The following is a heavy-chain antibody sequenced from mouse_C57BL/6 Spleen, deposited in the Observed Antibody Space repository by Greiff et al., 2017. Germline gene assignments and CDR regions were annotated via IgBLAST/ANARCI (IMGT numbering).Heavy chain of an antibody. CDR1: GYSITSGYY. D-gene: IGHD1-1*01. Sequence: VQLQQSGPGLVKPSQSLSLTCSVTGYSITSGYYWNWIRQFPGNKLEWMGYISYDGSNNYNPSLKNRISITRDTSKNQFFLKLNSVTTEDTATYYCAANYYGTRYFDYWGQGTTLTVSS. CDR3: AANYYGTRYFDY. J-gene: IGHJ2*01. CDR2: ISYDGSN. V-gene: IGHV3-6*01.